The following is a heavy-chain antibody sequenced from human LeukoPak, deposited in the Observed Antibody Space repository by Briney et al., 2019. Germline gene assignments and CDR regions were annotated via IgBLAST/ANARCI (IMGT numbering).Heavy chain of an antibody. D-gene: IGHD3-22*01. CDR2: ISGSGGST. CDR3: AKGRDSSGYYDY. CDR1: GFTFSSYA. Sequence: GGSLRLSCAASGFTFSSYAMSWVRQAPGKGLEWVSAISGSGGSTYYANSVKGRFTISRDNSKNTLYLQMNSLRAEDTAVYYCAKGRDSSGYYDYWGQGTLVTVSS. J-gene: IGHJ4*02. V-gene: IGHV3-23*01.